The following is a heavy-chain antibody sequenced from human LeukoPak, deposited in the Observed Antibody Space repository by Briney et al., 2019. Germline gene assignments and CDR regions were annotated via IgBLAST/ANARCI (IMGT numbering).Heavy chain of an antibody. CDR1: GGTFSSYA. CDR3: GAWATPSSDDYYYGMDV. D-gene: IGHD5-12*01. V-gene: IGHV1-69*13. J-gene: IGHJ6*02. CDR2: IIPIFGTA. Sequence: SVKVSCKASGGTFSSYAISWVRQAPGQGLEWMGGIIPIFGTANYAQKFQGRVTITADESTSTAYMELSSLRSEDAAVYYCGAWATPSSDDYYYGMDVWGQGTTVTVSS.